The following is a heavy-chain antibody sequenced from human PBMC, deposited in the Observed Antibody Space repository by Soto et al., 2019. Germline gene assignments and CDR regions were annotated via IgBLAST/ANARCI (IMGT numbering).Heavy chain of an antibody. CDR1: GFTFSSYA. J-gene: IGHJ4*02. D-gene: IGHD3-22*01. V-gene: IGHV3-30-3*01. CDR2: ISYDGSNK. CDR3: ARDLNYYDSGGEIDY. Sequence: QVQLVESGGGVVQPGRSLRLSCAASGFTFSSYAMHWVRQAPGKGLEWVAVISYDGSNKYYADSVKGRFTISRDNSKNTLYLQMNSLRAEDTAVYYCARDLNYYDSGGEIDYWGQGTLVTVSS.